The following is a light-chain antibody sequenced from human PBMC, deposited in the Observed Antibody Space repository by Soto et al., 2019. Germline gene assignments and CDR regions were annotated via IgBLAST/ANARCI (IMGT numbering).Light chain of an antibody. CDR3: QQYSVSPLT. J-gene: IGKJ1*01. CDR1: LTISDSY. CDR2: GAS. V-gene: IGKV3-20*01. Sequence: EIVLTNSPGTLSLSPGERATLSCRASLTISDSYLAWYQQKAGQAPRLVIYGASNRATGIPDRFRASGSGTDFTLTISRLEPEDFAVYYCQQYSVSPLTVGQGTKVDSK.